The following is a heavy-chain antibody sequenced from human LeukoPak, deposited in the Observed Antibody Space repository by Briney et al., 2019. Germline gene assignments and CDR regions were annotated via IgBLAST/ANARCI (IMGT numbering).Heavy chain of an antibody. J-gene: IGHJ4*02. Sequence: SETLSLTCTVSGGSISSSSYYWGWIRQPPGKGLEWIGSIYYSGSTYYNPSLKSRVTISVDTSKNQFSLKLSSVTAADTAVYYCARGGMAAAGTFGYWGQGTLVTVPS. CDR3: ARGGMAAAGTFGY. V-gene: IGHV4-39*07. CDR1: GGSISSSSYY. D-gene: IGHD6-13*01. CDR2: IYYSGST.